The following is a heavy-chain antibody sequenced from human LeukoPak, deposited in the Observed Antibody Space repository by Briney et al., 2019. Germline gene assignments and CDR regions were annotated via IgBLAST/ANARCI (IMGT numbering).Heavy chain of an antibody. CDR2: ISYDGSNK. J-gene: IGHJ3*02. V-gene: IGHV3-30*18. D-gene: IGHD6-13*01. CDR1: GFTFSRHD. Sequence: GRSLRLSCVASGFTFSRHDMNWVRQAPGKGLEWVAVISYDGSNKYYADSVKGRFTISRDNSKNTLYLQMNSLRTEDTAVYYCAKGASSSWPNDAFDIWGQGTMVTVSS. CDR3: AKGASSSWPNDAFDI.